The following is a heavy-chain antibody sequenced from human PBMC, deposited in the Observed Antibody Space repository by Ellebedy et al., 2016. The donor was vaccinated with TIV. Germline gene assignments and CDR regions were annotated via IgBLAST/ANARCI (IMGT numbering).Heavy chain of an antibody. CDR1: GFTFSDYY. CDR3: ARSVAGFDS. V-gene: IGHV3-11*06. J-gene: IGHJ4*02. CDR2: IRNTNSYT. D-gene: IGHD4-23*01. Sequence: GESLKISXVVSGFTFSDYYMAWVRQAPGKGLESLGYIRNTNSYTNYAESVKGRFTISSDSGKNSLYLQMNSLRAEDTAVYYCARSVAGFDSWGQGTLVTVSS.